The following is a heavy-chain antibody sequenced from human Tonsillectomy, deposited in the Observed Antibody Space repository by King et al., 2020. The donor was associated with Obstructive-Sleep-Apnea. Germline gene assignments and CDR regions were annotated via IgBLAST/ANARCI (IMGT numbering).Heavy chain of an antibody. CDR3: ATHYYDSSGYSKVDY. CDR2: IYYIGST. V-gene: IGHV4-31*01. J-gene: IGHJ4*02. Sequence: QLQESGPGLVTPSQTLSLTCTVSGGSISSGGYYWSWIRQPPGKGLYCIGYIYYIGSTYYNPSLKILVTISVDTSKNQFSLKLSSVTAADTAVYYCATHYYDSSGYSKVDYGGQGTLVTVSS. CDR1: GGSISSGGYY. D-gene: IGHD3-22*01.